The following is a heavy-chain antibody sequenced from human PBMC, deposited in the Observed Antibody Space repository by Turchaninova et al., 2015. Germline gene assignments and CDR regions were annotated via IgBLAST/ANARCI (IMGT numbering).Heavy chain of an antibody. Sequence: QVQLVQSGAEVNKPGAPVQAPRQFSGYTLLELAIHWVRQGPGKGLVVLVVLVPEDGETLNAKKFQGKVTMTEETSTDTACMELSSLRSEDTAVYYCATDDDNFRSGYSYWGQGTLVTVSP. CDR1: GYTLLELA. J-gene: IGHJ4*02. V-gene: IGHV1-24*01. CDR2: LVPEDGET. D-gene: IGHD3-3*01. CDR3: ATDDDNFRSGYSY.